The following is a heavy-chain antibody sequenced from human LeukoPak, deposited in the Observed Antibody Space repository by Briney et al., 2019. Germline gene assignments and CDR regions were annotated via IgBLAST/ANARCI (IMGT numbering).Heavy chain of an antibody. CDR2: INHSGST. CDR1: GGSISSYY. J-gene: IGHJ4*02. V-gene: IGHV4-34*01. CDR3: ARLRVGARDY. Sequence: PSETLSLTCTVSGGSISSYYWSWIRQPPGKGLEWIGEINHSGSTNYNPSLKSRVTISVDTSKNQFSLKLSSVTAADTAVYYCARLRVGARDYWGQGTLVTVSS. D-gene: IGHD1-26*01.